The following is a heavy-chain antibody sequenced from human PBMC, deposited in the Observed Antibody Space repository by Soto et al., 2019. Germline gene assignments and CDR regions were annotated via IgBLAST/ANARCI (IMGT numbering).Heavy chain of an antibody. V-gene: IGHV3-11*06. Sequence: QVQLVESGGGLVKPGGSLRLSCAASGFTFSDYYMSWIRQAPGKGLEWVSYISSSSSYTNYADSVKGRFTISRDNAKNSLYLHMNSLRAEDTAVYYCARGGEVITHFDYWGQGTLVTVSS. CDR3: ARGGEVITHFDY. CDR1: GFTFSDYY. D-gene: IGHD3-22*01. CDR2: ISSSSSYT. J-gene: IGHJ4*02.